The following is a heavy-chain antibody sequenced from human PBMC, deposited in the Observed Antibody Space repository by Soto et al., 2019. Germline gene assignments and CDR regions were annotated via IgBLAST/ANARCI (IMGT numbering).Heavy chain of an antibody. J-gene: IGHJ4*02. Sequence: SETLSLTCTVSGGSISSSSYYWSWIRQPPGKGLEWIGYIYYSGSTNYNPSLKSRVTISVDTSKNQFSLKLSSVTAADTAVYYCARHETECTNGVCYPTDGSVYFDYWGQGTLVTVSS. CDR2: IYYSGST. CDR1: GGSISSSSYY. V-gene: IGHV4-61*05. D-gene: IGHD2-8*01. CDR3: ARHETECTNGVCYPTDGSVYFDY.